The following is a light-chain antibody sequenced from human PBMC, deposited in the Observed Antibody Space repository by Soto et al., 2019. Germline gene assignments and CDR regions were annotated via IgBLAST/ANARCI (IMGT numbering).Light chain of an antibody. V-gene: IGLV2-14*01. CDR1: NSDVGDYNY. CDR2: EVS. CDR3: SSYTNSNTRV. J-gene: IGLJ1*01. Sequence: QSVLTQPASVSLSPGQSITISGTGTNSDVGDYNYVSWYQQHPGKAPKLIIYEVSNRPSGISDRFSASKSGNTASLTISGLQAEDEADYYCSSYTNSNTRVFGTGTKVTVL.